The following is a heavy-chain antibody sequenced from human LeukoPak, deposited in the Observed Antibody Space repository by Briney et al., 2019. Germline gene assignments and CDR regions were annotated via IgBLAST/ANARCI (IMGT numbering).Heavy chain of an antibody. CDR2: IDHSGST. CDR1: GGSFSGYY. CDR3: ARGPARRWFDP. V-gene: IGHV4-34*01. Sequence: SETLSLTCAVYGGSFSGYYWSWIRQPPGKGLEWIGEIDHSGSTNYNPSLKSRVTISVDTSKNQFSLKLSSVTAADTAVYYCARGPARRWFDPWGQGTLVTVSS. D-gene: IGHD1-14*01. J-gene: IGHJ5*02.